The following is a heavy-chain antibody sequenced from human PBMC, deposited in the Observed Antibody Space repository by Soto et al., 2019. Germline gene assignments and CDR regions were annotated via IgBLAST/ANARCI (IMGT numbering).Heavy chain of an antibody. Sequence: SETLSLTCTVSGDSISSCSWSWIRQPPGKGLEWIGNIHYNGNTKYSPSLKSRVTMSVDTSKNHFSLKLISVTTADTAVYFCAREGNLGRWIQPLDSWGQGTLVTVSS. D-gene: IGHD2-2*03. CDR3: AREGNLGRWIQPLDS. CDR1: GDSISSCS. J-gene: IGHJ4*02. CDR2: IHYNGNT. V-gene: IGHV4-59*01.